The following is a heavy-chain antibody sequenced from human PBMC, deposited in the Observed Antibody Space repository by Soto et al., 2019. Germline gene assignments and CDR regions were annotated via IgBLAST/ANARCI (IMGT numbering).Heavy chain of an antibody. CDR2: ISSSSSYI. D-gene: IGHD3-3*01. V-gene: IGHV3-21*01. CDR3: ARAPLVRFLEWLPAVVSFAY. CDR1: GFTFSSYS. J-gene: IGHJ4*02. Sequence: PGGSLRLSCAASGFTFSSYSMNWVRQAPGKGLEWVSYISSSSSYIYYADSVKGRFTISRDNAKNSLYLQMNSLRAEATAVYYCARAPLVRFLEWLPAVVSFAYWGEGALVTVSS.